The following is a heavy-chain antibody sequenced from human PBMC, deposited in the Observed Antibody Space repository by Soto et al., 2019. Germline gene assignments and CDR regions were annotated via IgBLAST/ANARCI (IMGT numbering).Heavy chain of an antibody. CDR2: ISAYNGNT. CDR1: GYTFTSYG. D-gene: IGHD3-3*01. CDR3: ARICHGDFWSGSQDHWFDP. V-gene: IGHV1-18*04. Sequence: QVQLVQSGAEVKKPGASVKVSCKASGYTFTSYGISWVRQAPGQGLEWMGWISAYNGNTNYAQKLQGRVTMTTDTSTSTAYMELRSLRSDDTAVYYCARICHGDFWSGSQDHWFDPWGQGTLVTVSS. J-gene: IGHJ5*02.